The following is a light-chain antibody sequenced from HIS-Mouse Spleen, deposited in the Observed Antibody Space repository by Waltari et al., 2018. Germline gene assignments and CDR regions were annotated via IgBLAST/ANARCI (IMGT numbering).Light chain of an antibody. CDR3: YSTDSSGNHRV. CDR1: ALPKKY. Sequence: SYELTQPPSVSVSPGQTARITCSGDALPKKYAYWYQQKSGQAPVLVSYADSKRPSGIPVRFSGSSSGTMATLTISGAQVEDEADYYCYSTDSSGNHRVFGGGTKLTVL. V-gene: IGLV3-10*01. J-gene: IGLJ2*01. CDR2: ADS.